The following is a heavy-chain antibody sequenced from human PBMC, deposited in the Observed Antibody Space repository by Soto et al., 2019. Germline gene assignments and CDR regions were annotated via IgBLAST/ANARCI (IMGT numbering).Heavy chain of an antibody. CDR2: IYYSGST. CDR3: ARERGFYGDYGENDY. J-gene: IGHJ4*02. D-gene: IGHD4-17*01. CDR1: GGSISSGDYY. V-gene: IGHV4-30-4*01. Sequence: PSETLSLTCTVSGGSISSGDYYWSWIRQPPGKGLEWIGYIYYSGSTYYNPSLKSRVTISVDTSKNQFSLKLSSVTAADTAVYYCARERGFYGDYGENDYWGQGTLVTVSS.